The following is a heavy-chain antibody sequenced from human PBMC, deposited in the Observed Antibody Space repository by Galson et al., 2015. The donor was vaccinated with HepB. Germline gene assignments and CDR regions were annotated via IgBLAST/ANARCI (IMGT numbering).Heavy chain of an antibody. CDR1: GGSISSYY. CDR3: ARDYFYSSSSWYYYYYMDV. CDR2: IYYSGST. J-gene: IGHJ6*03. V-gene: IGHV4-59*01. Sequence: ETLSLTCTVSGGSISSYYWSWIRQPPGKGLEWIGYIYYSGSTNYNPSLKSRVTISVDTSKNQFSLKLSSVTAADTAVYYCARDYFYSSSSWYYYYYMDVWGKGTTVTVSS. D-gene: IGHD6-6*01.